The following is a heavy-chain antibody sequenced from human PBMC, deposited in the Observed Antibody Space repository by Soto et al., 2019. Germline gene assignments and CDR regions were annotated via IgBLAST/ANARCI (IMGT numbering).Heavy chain of an antibody. D-gene: IGHD3-9*01. J-gene: IGHJ6*03. V-gene: IGHV4-39*01. CDR2: IYYSGST. CDR1: GDSISNSNYY. Sequence: SETLSLTCTVSGDSISNSNYYWGWVRQPPGKGLEWIGTIYYSGSTYYNPSLKSRATMSVDTSKNQFSLKLSSVTAADTAVYYCARHPRYFSYYHYMDVWGKGTTVTVSS. CDR3: ARHPRYFSYYHYMDV.